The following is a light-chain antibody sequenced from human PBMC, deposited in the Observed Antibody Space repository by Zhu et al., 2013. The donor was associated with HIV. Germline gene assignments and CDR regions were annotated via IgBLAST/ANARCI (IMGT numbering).Light chain of an antibody. Sequence: EIVLTQSPATLSLSPGERATLSCRASQSVSSYLAWYQQKPGQAPRLLIYGASTRATGVPARFRGSGSGTEFTLSISSLQSEDFGVYYCQQYDNWRTFGQGTKVEIK. CDR3: QQYDNWRT. CDR1: QSVSSY. V-gene: IGKV3-15*01. J-gene: IGKJ2*01. CDR2: GAS.